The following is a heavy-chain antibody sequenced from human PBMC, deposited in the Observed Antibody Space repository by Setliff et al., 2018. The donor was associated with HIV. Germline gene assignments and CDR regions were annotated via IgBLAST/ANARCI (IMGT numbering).Heavy chain of an antibody. V-gene: IGHV4-39*06. CDR2: IYYRGSA. CDR3: ARARGPPLPVLDL. J-gene: IGHJ5*02. Sequence: PSETLSLTCSVSGGSISTTNYYWGWVRQPPGKGLEWIGIIYYRGSAYYDLSLKSRVTLSVDTSKNSFPLNRTSVTAADTAVYFCARARGPPLPVLDLWGQGTLVTVSS. D-gene: IGHD3-10*01. CDR1: GGSISTTNYY.